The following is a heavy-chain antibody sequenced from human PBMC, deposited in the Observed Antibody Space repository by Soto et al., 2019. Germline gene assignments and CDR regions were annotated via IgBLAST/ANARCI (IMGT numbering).Heavy chain of an antibody. J-gene: IGHJ3*02. CDR2: IIPLFNVA. CDR1: GGTFSNFA. Sequence: QVQLVQSGPEVKKPGSSVKVSCEASGGTFSNFAVNWVRQAPGQGLEWVGGIIPLFNVAKYAQKFEGRVTVVADDSTSTAYMDLSSLRSDVTAVYYCAASGRDVLGGDYKDTEGLDIWGHGTMVTVSS. V-gene: IGHV1-69*01. D-gene: IGHD4-17*01. CDR3: AASGRDVLGGDYKDTEGLDI.